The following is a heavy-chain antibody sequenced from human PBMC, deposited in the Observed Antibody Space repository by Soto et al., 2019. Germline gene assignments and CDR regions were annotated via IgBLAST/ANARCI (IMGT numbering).Heavy chain of an antibody. J-gene: IGHJ1*01. CDR2: IYPGESDI. D-gene: IGHD3-22*01. CDR3: AVYYDSSGHYREYFQH. Sequence: GESLKISCKGYGYSFTNYWIGWVRQMPGKGLERKGIIYPGESDIRYSPSFQGQVTISADKSIRTAYLQWSSLKASDTAMYYCAVYYDSSGHYREYFQHWGQGTLVTVSS. V-gene: IGHV5-51*01. CDR1: GYSFTNYW.